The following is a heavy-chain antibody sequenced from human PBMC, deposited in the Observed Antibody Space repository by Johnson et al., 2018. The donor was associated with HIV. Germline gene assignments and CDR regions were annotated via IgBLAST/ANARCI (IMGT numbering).Heavy chain of an antibody. Sequence: MQLVESGGGLVQPGGSLRLSCAASGFTFSSYAMSWVRQAPGKGLEWVSGINWNGGSTGYADSVKGRFTISRDNTKNSLYLHMSSLRADDTAVYYCARGFDWHWPTSAFHVWGQGTMVSVSS. J-gene: IGHJ3*01. CDR3: ARGFDWHWPTSAFHV. V-gene: IGHV3-20*04. CDR1: GFTFSSYA. D-gene: IGHD3-9*01. CDR2: INWNGGST.